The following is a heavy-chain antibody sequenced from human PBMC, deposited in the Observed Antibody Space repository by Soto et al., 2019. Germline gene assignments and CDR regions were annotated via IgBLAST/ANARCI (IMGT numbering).Heavy chain of an antibody. CDR3: ARVSLDYSTRPPYYYYYMDV. D-gene: IGHD4-4*01. J-gene: IGHJ6*03. V-gene: IGHV4-59*01. CDR2: IYYSGST. Sequence: SETLSLTCTVSGGSISSYYWSWIRQPPGKGLEWIGYIYYSGSTNYNPSLKSRVTISVDTSKNQFSLKLSSVTAADTAVYYCARVSLDYSTRPPYYYYYMDVWGKGTTVTVSS. CDR1: GGSISSYY.